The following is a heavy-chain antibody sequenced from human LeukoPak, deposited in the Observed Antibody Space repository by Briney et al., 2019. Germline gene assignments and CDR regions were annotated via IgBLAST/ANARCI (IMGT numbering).Heavy chain of an antibody. D-gene: IGHD3-10*01. CDR3: ASIGSGSYSGY. J-gene: IGHJ4*02. Sequence: SVKVSCMASGYTFTSYYMHWVRQAPGQGLEWMGGIIPIFGTANYAQKFQGRVTITADESTSTAYMELSSLRSEDTAVYYCASIGSGSYSGYWGQGTLVTVSS. CDR2: IIPIFGTA. V-gene: IGHV1-69*13. CDR1: GYTFTSYY.